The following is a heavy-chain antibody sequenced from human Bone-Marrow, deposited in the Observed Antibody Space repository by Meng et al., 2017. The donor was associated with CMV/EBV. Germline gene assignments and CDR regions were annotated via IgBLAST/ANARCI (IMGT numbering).Heavy chain of an antibody. Sequence: ASVKVSCKASGYTFTSYYMHWVRQAPGQGLEWMGWINPDTGGTNYAQKFQGRVTMTRDTSINTAYMELNRVRSDDTAVYYCARDRDPLVAIRLRWFDPWGQGTLVTVSS. CDR3: ARDRDPLVAIRLRWFDP. J-gene: IGHJ5*02. CDR2: INPDTGGT. V-gene: IGHV1-2*02. D-gene: IGHD2-21*01. CDR1: GYTFTSYY.